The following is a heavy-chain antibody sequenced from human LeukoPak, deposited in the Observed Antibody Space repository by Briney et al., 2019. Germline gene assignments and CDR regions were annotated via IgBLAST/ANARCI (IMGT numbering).Heavy chain of an antibody. Sequence: GGSLRLSCAASGFTFSRYEMNWVRQAPGKGLEWVSSISSSSSYIYYADSVKGRFVISRDNAKNSLYLQMNSLRDEDTAIYYCARDSVLDPWGQGTPVTVSS. CDR1: GFTFSRYE. CDR3: ARDSVLDP. D-gene: IGHD3-10*01. V-gene: IGHV3-21*01. CDR2: ISSSSSYI. J-gene: IGHJ5*02.